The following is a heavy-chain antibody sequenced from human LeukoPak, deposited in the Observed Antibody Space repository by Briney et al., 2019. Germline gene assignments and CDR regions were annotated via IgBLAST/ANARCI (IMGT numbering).Heavy chain of an antibody. CDR2: IYPGDSDT. Sequence: GESLNISCTGSGYSFTSYWIGWVRQMPGKGLEWMGIIYPGDSDTIYSPSFQGQVTISADKSITTAYLQWSSLRASDTAMYYCARPANRGDAFDIWGQGTMVTVSS. CDR1: GYSFTSYW. CDR3: ARPANRGDAFDI. J-gene: IGHJ3*02. D-gene: IGHD2/OR15-2a*01. V-gene: IGHV5-51*01.